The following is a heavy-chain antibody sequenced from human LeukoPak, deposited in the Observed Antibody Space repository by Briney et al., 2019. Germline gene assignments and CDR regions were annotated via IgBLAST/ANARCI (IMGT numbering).Heavy chain of an antibody. J-gene: IGHJ4*02. CDR3: AKDYGYSSSWYDY. CDR1: GFTFDDYG. V-gene: IGHV3-9*01. D-gene: IGHD6-13*01. CDR2: ISWNSASV. Sequence: GRSLRPSCEASGFTFDDYGMHWVRQAPGKGLEWVSTISWNSASVGYVDSVKGRFTISRDNAKKTLYLQMNSLRPEDTALYYCAKDYGYSSSWYDYWGQGTLVTVSS.